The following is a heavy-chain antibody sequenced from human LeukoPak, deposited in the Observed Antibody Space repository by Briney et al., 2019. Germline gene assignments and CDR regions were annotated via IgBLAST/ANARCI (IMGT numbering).Heavy chain of an antibody. D-gene: IGHD6-19*01. CDR1: GGSVNSGSYY. J-gene: IGHJ4*02. CDR2: IYYSGST. Sequence: PSETLSLTCTVSGGSVNSGSYYWSWIRQPPGTGLEWIGYIYYSGSTNYNPSLKSRVTISVDTSKNQFSLKLSSVTAADTAVYYCARASGGYSSGWYLDYWGQGTLVTVPS. V-gene: IGHV4-61*01. CDR3: ARASGGYSSGWYLDY.